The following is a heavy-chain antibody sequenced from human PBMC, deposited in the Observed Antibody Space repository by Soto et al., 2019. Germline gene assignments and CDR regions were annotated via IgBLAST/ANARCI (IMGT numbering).Heavy chain of an antibody. Sequence: QVQLQESGPGLVKPSQTLSLTCTVSGGSISSGDYYWSWNRQPPGRGLEWIGYIYYSGSTYYNPSLKSRVTISVDTSKNQFSLKLSSVTAADTAVYYCARATQLDYLNDYWGQGTLVTVSS. V-gene: IGHV4-30-4*01. D-gene: IGHD4-17*01. CDR1: GGSISSGDYY. CDR2: IYYSGST. J-gene: IGHJ4*02. CDR3: ARATQLDYLNDY.